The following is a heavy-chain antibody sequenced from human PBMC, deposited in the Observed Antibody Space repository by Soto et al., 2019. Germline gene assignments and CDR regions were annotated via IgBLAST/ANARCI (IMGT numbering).Heavy chain of an antibody. Sequence: SETLSLTFTVSGGSISISKYYWGWIRQPPGKGLEWIGTIYYGGRQYHHQSSNTSVNISVDTSNNQFSLTMNSVTAAETDVYYCARKREGGRGDFDIWGQGTMVTVSS. J-gene: IGHJ3*02. CDR2: IYYGGRQ. CDR1: GGSISISKYY. D-gene: IGHD1-26*01. V-gene: IGHV4-39*01. CDR3: ARKREGGRGDFDI.